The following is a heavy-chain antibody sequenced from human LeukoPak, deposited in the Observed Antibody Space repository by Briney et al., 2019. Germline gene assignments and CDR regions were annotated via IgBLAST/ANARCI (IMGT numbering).Heavy chain of an antibody. V-gene: IGHV4-61*01. CDR3: ARWDCSSTSCYRPAPQNWYFDL. D-gene: IGHD2-2*02. CDR1: GGSVSSGSYY. CDR2: IYYSGST. Sequence: SETLSLTCTVSGGSVSSGSYYWSWIRQPPGKGLEWIGYIYYSGSTSYNPSLKSRVTISVDTSKNQFSLKLSSVTAADTAVYYCARWDCSSTSCYRPAPQNWYFDLWGRGTLVTVSS. J-gene: IGHJ2*01.